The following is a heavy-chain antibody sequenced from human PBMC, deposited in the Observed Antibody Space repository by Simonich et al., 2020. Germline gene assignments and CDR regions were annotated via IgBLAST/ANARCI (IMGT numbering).Heavy chain of an antibody. CDR3: ARQRAARRDSEDV. CDR1: GGSFSGYY. CDR2: IKHSGST. D-gene: IGHD6-6*01. V-gene: IGHV4-34*01. Sequence: QVRLQQWGAGLLKPSETLSLTCAVYGGSFSGYYWSWIRQPPGKGLEWMGEIKHSGSTNSNPSLKSRVTISVDTSKNQFSLKLSSVTAADTAVYDWARQRAARRDSEDVWGQGTTVTVSS. J-gene: IGHJ6*02.